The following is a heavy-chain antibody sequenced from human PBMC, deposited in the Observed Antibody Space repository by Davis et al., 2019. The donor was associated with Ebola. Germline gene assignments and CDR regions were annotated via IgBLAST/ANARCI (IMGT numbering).Heavy chain of an antibody. J-gene: IGHJ4*02. D-gene: IGHD3-10*01. CDR2: ISYDGSNK. Sequence: GESLKISCAASGFTFSSYGMHWVRQAPGKGLEWVAVISYDGSNKYYADSVKGRFTISRDNSKNTLYLQMNSLRAEDTAVYYCAKAVSSGSLNDYWGQGTLVTVSS. CDR3: AKAVSSGSLNDY. V-gene: IGHV3-30*18. CDR1: GFTFSSYG.